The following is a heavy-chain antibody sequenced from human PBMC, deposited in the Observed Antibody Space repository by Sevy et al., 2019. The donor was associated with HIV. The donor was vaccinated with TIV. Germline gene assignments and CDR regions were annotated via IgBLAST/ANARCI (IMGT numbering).Heavy chain of an antibody. CDR3: ARLSGGWSFDY. D-gene: IGHD2-15*01. J-gene: IGHJ4*02. CDR1: GFTFSSYS. Sequence: GGSLRLSCAASGFTFSSYSMNWVRQAPGKGLEWVSSISASGSDTYYADSMKGRFTISRDNAMNSLSLQMNSLRVEDTVVYYCARLSGGWSFDYWGQGALVTVSS. CDR2: ISASGSDT. V-gene: IGHV3-21*01.